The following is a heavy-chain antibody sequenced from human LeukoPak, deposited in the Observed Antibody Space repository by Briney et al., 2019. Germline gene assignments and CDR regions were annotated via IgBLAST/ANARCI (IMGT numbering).Heavy chain of an antibody. CDR2: ISGSGGST. V-gene: IGHV3-23*01. D-gene: IGHD3-16*02. CDR1: GFTFSSYA. J-gene: IGHJ4*02. Sequence: GGSLRLSCAASGFTFSSYAMSWVRQAPGKGLKWVSAISGSGGSTYYADSVKGRFTISRDNSKNTLYLQMNSLRAEDTAVYYCAKDASNFYDYVWGSYRYPYYFDYWGQGTLVTVSS. CDR3: AKDASNFYDYVWGSYRYPYYFDY.